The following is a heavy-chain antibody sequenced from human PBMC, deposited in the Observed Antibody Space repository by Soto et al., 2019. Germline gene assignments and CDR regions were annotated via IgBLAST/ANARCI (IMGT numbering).Heavy chain of an antibody. D-gene: IGHD2-15*01. CDR3: ATRYCSDSYCSYFDY. CDR2: INHSGCT. Sequence: QVQLHQSGAGLLKPSETLSLTCAVCGGSFTTYYWSWIRQSPGKGLERIGEINHSGCTNYNPSLESRLTTSVDTSKNQFSLKLRSVTAADTAIYYCATRYCSDSYCSYFDYWGRGTLVSVSS. V-gene: IGHV4-34*01. CDR1: GGSFTTYY. J-gene: IGHJ4*02.